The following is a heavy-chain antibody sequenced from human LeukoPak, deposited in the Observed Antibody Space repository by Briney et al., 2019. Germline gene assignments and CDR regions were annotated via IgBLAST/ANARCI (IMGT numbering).Heavy chain of an antibody. CDR3: ARVSYYGGNSLDDSWFDP. V-gene: IGHV1-69*05. J-gene: IGHJ5*02. CDR2: IIPIFGTA. CDR1: GGTFSSYA. Sequence: SVKVSCKASGGTFSSYAISWVRQAPGQGLEWMGGIIPIFGTANYAQKFQGRVTITTDESTSTAYMELSSLRTEDTAVYYCARVSYYGGNSLDDSWFDPWGQGTLVTVSS. D-gene: IGHD4-23*01.